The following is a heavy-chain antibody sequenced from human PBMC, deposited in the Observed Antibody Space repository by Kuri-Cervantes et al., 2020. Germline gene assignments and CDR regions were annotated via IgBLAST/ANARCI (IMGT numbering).Heavy chain of an antibody. Sequence: GGSLRLSCAASGFTFSSYSMHWVRQAPGKGLEWVAVIWYDGSNKYYADSVNGRFTISRDNSKNTLYLQMNSLRAEDTAVYYCARDYCSSTSCPYGSGSTLDYWGQGTLVTVSS. V-gene: IGHV3-33*08. CDR2: IWYDGSNK. CDR1: GFTFSSYS. CDR3: ARDYCSSTSCPYGSGSTLDY. D-gene: IGHD2-2*01. J-gene: IGHJ4*02.